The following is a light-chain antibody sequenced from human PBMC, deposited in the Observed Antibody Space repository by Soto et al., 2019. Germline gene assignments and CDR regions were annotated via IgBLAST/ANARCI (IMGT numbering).Light chain of an antibody. CDR2: KAS. Sequence: IHMTHSPSTLSASVLDRVTIICRASQTISSWLAWYQQKGGQAPKLLISKASILDSGVPSRFSGSGSGTEFNLTISSLQPDDFATYYCQHYNSLITFGQGTRLEI. CDR3: QHYNSLIT. CDR1: QTISSW. V-gene: IGKV1-5*03. J-gene: IGKJ5*01.